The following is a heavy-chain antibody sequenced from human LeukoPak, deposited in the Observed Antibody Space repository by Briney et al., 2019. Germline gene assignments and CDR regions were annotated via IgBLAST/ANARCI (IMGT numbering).Heavy chain of an antibody. Sequence: GASVKVSCKASGYTFTGYYMHWVRQGPGQGLEWMGWINPNSGGTNYAQKFQGRVTMTRDTSISTAYMELSRLRSDDTAVYYCARGPSGYYDSSGYPGYWGQGTLVTVSS. CDR1: GYTFTGYY. D-gene: IGHD3-22*01. CDR2: INPNSGGT. CDR3: ARGPSGYYDSSGYPGY. J-gene: IGHJ4*02. V-gene: IGHV1-2*02.